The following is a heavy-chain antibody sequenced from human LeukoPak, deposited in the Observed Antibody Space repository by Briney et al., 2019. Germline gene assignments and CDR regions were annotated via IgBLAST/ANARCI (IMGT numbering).Heavy chain of an antibody. Sequence: ASVKVSCKASGYTFTSYDINWVRQATGQGLEWMGWMNPNSGNTGYAQKFQGRVTITGNTSISTAYMELSSLRSEDTAVYYCARDTEQQLVLDYWGQGTLVTVSS. V-gene: IGHV1-8*03. D-gene: IGHD6-13*01. CDR3: ARDTEQQLVLDY. J-gene: IGHJ4*02. CDR2: MNPNSGNT. CDR1: GYTFTSYD.